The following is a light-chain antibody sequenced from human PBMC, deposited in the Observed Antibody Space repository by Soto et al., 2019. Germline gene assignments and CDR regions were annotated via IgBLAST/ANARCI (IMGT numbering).Light chain of an antibody. J-gene: IGKJ2*01. Sequence: EIVLTQSPATLSLSPGGRATLSCRASQSVSSYLAWYQQKPGQAPRLLIYDASHRATGIPARFSGSGSGTDFTLAISSLEPEDFAVYYCQQRSNWPRTFGQGTKLEIK. V-gene: IGKV3-11*01. CDR2: DAS. CDR1: QSVSSY. CDR3: QQRSNWPRT.